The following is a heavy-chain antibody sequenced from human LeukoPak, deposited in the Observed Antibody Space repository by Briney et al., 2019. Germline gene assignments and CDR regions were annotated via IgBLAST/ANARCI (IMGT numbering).Heavy chain of an antibody. CDR3: ARDRAAVAGFFDY. CDR1: GGSFSGYY. D-gene: IGHD6-19*01. J-gene: IGHJ4*02. V-gene: IGHV4-34*01. CDR2: INHSGST. Sequence: SETLSLTCAVYGGSFSGYYWSWIRQPPGKGLEWIGEINHSGSTNYNPSLKSRVTISVDTSKNQFSLKLSSVTAADTAVYYCARDRAAVAGFFDYWGQGTLVTVSS.